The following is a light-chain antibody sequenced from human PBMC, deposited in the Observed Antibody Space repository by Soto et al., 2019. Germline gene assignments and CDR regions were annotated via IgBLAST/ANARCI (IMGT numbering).Light chain of an antibody. Sequence: EIVLTQSPATLSLSPGERATLSCGASQSVSSNSLAWYQQKPGQAPRLLMYGVSTRDTGIPDRFSGSGAGTDFTLTISRLEPGDFAVYYCQVYGSSPKTFGQGTKVDIK. CDR1: QSVSSNS. J-gene: IGKJ1*01. CDR3: QVYGSSPKT. V-gene: IGKV3-20*01. CDR2: GVS.